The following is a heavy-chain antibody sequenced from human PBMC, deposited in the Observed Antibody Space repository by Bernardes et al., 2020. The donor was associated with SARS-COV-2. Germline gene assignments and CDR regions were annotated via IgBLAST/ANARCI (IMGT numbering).Heavy chain of an antibody. CDR2: ISYDGSNK. D-gene: IGHD4-17*01. V-gene: IGHV3-30-3*01. CDR1: GFTFSSYA. Sequence: GGSLRLSCAASGFTFSSYAMHWVRQAPGKGLEWVAVISYDGSNKYYADSVKGRFTISRDNSKNTLYLQMNSLRAEDTAVYYCARDHGGDYLTYYFDYWGQGTLVTVSS. J-gene: IGHJ4*02. CDR3: ARDHGGDYLTYYFDY.